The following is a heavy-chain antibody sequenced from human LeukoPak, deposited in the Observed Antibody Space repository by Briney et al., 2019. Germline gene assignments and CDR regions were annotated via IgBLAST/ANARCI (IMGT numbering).Heavy chain of an antibody. CDR3: AKGGEYSSFYYMDV. CDR2: ISWISGSI. D-gene: IGHD6-6*01. CDR1: GFTLDDYA. V-gene: IGHV3-9*03. Sequence: PGGSLRLSCAASGFTLDDYAMHWVRQAPGKGLEWVSGISWISGSIGYADSVKGRFTISRDNAKNSMYLQMNSLRAEDMALYYCAKGGEYSSFYYMDVWGKGTTVTVSS. J-gene: IGHJ6*03.